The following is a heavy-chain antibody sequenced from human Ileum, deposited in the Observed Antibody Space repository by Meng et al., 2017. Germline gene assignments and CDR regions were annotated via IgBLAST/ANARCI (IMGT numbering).Heavy chain of an antibody. J-gene: IGHJ4*02. CDR3: TRGGRADDSSGYYFGIFDY. CDR1: GFTLSSYA. D-gene: IGHD3-22*01. CDR2: ISYDGSDK. Sequence: GESLKISCAASGFTLSSYAMHWVRQAPGKGLEWVAVISYDGSDKYNADSVKGRFTISRDNSKNTLYLQMNSLRAEDTAVYCCTRGGRADDSSGYYFGIFDYWGQGTLVTVSS. V-gene: IGHV3-30*01.